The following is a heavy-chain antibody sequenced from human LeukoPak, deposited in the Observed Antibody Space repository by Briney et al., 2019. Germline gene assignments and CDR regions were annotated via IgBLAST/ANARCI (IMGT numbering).Heavy chain of an antibody. CDR1: GGSISSGDYY. J-gene: IGHJ4*02. Sequence: SQTLSLTCTVSGGSISSGDYYWSWIRQPPGKGLEWIGYIYYSGSTYYNPSLKSRVIISVDTSKNQFSLKLSSVTAADTAVYYCARAPSLYGDFPISFDYWGQGTLVTVSS. D-gene: IGHD4-17*01. CDR2: IYYSGST. CDR3: ARAPSLYGDFPISFDY. V-gene: IGHV4-30-4*01.